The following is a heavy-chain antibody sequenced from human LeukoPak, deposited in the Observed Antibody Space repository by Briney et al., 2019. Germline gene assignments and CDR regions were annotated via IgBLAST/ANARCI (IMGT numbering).Heavy chain of an antibody. CDR1: GFTFSSYA. CDR3: ARVGLAERIPDDDILTGKKVMGYYYYYGMDV. J-gene: IGHJ6*02. D-gene: IGHD3-9*01. Sequence: PGGSLRLSCAASGFTFSSYAMHWVRQAPGKGLEWVAVISYDGSNKYYADSVRGRFTISRDNSKNTLYLQMNSLRAEDTAVYYCARVGLAERIPDDDILTGKKVMGYYYYYGMDVWGQGTTVTVSS. CDR2: ISYDGSNK. V-gene: IGHV3-30*04.